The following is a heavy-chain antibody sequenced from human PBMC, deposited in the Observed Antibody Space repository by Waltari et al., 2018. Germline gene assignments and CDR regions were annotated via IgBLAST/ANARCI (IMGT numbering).Heavy chain of an antibody. Sequence: QVQLQESGPGLVKPSATLSLTCPDSGGSILSHDWSSIRQPPGKGLEWIGYIYYSGSTNYNPSLKSRVTISVDTSKNQSSLKLSSVTAADTAVYYCARDSGSYYPPYYYYYMDVWGKGTTVTVSS. V-gene: IGHV4-59*11. D-gene: IGHD1-26*01. J-gene: IGHJ6*03. CDR3: ARDSGSYYPPYYYYYMDV. CDR1: GGSILSHD. CDR2: IYYSGST.